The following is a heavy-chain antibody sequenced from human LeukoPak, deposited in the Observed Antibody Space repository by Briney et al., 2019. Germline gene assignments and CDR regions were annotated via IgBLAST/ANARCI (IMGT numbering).Heavy chain of an antibody. J-gene: IGHJ4*02. V-gene: IGHV1-18*01. CDR2: ISAYNGNT. CDR1: GYTFTSYG. CDR3: ARPTFGGVIVPDDY. Sequence: GASVKVSCKASGYTFTSYGISWVRQAPGQGLEWMGWISAYNGNTNYAQKLQGRVTMTTDTSTSTAYMELRSLRPDDTAVYYCARPTFGGVIVPDDYWGQGTLVTVSS. D-gene: IGHD3-16*02.